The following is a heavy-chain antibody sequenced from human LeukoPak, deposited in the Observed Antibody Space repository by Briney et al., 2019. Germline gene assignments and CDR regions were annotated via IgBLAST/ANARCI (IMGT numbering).Heavy chain of an antibody. CDR2: IYYSGIT. D-gene: IGHD2-21*01. CDR1: GGSISSYY. Sequence: PAETRSLTCTVSGGSISSYYWSGFRQPPGRGLEWIGYIYYSGITNYNPSLKRRVTILADTSKNQYSLNLSSVTAADTAVYYCARKVAAGDLLGGFDIWGEGTMVTVS. V-gene: IGHV4-59*01. CDR3: ARKVAAGDLLGGFDI. J-gene: IGHJ3*02.